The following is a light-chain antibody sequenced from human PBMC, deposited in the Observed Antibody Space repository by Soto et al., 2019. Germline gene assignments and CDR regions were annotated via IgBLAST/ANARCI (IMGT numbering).Light chain of an antibody. V-gene: IGLV2-14*01. J-gene: IGLJ1*01. CDR3: QSYDSSLSGSV. CDR1: SSDVGGYNY. Sequence: QSALTQPASVSGSPGQSITMSCTGTSSDVGGYNYVSWYQQHPGKAPKLIIYGVINRPSGVSDRFSGSKSGNTASLTISGLQAEDEADYYCQSYDSSLSGSVFGTGTKLTVL. CDR2: GVI.